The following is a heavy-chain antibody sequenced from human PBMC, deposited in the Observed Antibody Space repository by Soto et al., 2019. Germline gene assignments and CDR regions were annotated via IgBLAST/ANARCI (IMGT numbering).Heavy chain of an antibody. CDR2: IYYSGST. CDR1: GGSISSYY. V-gene: IGHV4-59*01. CDR3: ARGAADDDFWSGYMRVYYGMDV. Sequence: SETLSLTCTVSGGSISSYYWSWIRQPPGKGLEGIGYIYYSGSTNYNPSLKSRVTISVDTSKNQFSLKLSSVTAADTAVYYCARGAADDDFWSGYMRVYYGMDVWGQGTTVTVSS. D-gene: IGHD3-3*01. J-gene: IGHJ6*02.